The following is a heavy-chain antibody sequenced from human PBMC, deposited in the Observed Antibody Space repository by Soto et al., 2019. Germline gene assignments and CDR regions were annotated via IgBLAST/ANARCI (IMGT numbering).Heavy chain of an antibody. CDR2: IWYDGSNK. V-gene: IGHV3-33*01. CDR3: ARAPELVGATTAWFDP. Sequence: QVQLVESGGGVVQPGRSLRLSCAASGFTFSSYGMHWVRQAPGKGLEWVAVIWYDGSNKYYADSVKGRFTISRDNSKKTLYLQMNSLRAEDTAVYYCARAPELVGATTAWFDPWGQGTLVTVSS. J-gene: IGHJ5*02. CDR1: GFTFSSYG. D-gene: IGHD1-26*01.